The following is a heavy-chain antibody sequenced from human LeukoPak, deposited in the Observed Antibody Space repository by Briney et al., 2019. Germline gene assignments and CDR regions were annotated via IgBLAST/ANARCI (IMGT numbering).Heavy chain of an antibody. D-gene: IGHD1-26*01. Sequence: ASVKVSCKASGYTFTSYDINWVRQATGQGLEWMGWMNPNSGNTGYAQKFQGRVTITTDESTCTAYMELSSLRSEDTAVYYCARGIVGALGVADYWGQGTLVTVSS. CDR1: GYTFTSYD. CDR2: MNPNSGNT. J-gene: IGHJ4*02. CDR3: ARGIVGALGVADY. V-gene: IGHV1-8*01.